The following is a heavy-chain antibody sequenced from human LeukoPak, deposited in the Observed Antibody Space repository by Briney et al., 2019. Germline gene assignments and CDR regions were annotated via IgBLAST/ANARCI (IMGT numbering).Heavy chain of an antibody. Sequence: ASVKVSCKASGGTFSSYAISWVRQAPGQGLEWMGGIIPIFGTANYAQKFQGRVTITTDESTSTAYMELSSLRSEDTTVYYCASKDYCSSTSCYDAFDIWGQGTMVTVSS. CDR1: GGTFSSYA. CDR2: IIPIFGTA. V-gene: IGHV1-69*05. CDR3: ASKDYCSSTSCYDAFDI. J-gene: IGHJ3*02. D-gene: IGHD2-2*01.